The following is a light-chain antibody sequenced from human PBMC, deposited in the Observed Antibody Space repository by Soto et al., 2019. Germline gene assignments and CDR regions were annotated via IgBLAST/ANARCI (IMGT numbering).Light chain of an antibody. CDR3: SSYAGNSRYV. CDR1: SSDVGRYNY. Sequence: QSVLTQPPSASGSPGQSVTISCTGTSSDVGRYNYISWYQQRPGKAPKLIIYEVSKRPSGVPDRLSGFKHGNTASLTVSGLQAEDEADYYCSSYAGNSRYVFGTGTTVTVL. V-gene: IGLV2-8*01. J-gene: IGLJ1*01. CDR2: EVS.